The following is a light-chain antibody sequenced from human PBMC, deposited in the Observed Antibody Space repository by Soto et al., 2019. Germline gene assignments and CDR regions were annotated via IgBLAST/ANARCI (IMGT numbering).Light chain of an antibody. CDR2: AAS. J-gene: IGKJ2*01. CDR3: QQLNSYPPH. V-gene: IGKV1-9*01. CDR1: QVITSY. Sequence: DIQLTQSPSFLSASVGDRVTITCRASQVITSYLAWYQQKPGKAPKVLIYAASTLLSGVPSRFSGSGSGTEFTLTISSLQPEDFVTYYCQQLNSYPPHFGQGTKLEIK.